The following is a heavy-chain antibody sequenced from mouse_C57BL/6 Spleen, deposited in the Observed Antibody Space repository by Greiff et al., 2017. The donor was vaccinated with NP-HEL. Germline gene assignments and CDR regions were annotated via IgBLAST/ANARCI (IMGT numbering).Heavy chain of an antibody. Sequence: EVQLQESGGGLVQPGGSMKLSCVASGFTFSNYWMNWVRQSPEKGLEWVAQIRLKSDNYATHYAESVKGRFTISRDDSKSSVYLQMNNLRAEDTGIYYCTNYYEGYYAMDYWGQGTSVTVSS. J-gene: IGHJ4*01. CDR3: TNYYEGYYAMDY. CDR2: IRLKSDNYAT. V-gene: IGHV6-3*01. CDR1: GFTFSNYW. D-gene: IGHD2-4*01.